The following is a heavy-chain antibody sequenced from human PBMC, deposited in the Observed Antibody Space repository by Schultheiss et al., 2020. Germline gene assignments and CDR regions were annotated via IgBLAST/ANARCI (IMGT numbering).Heavy chain of an antibody. J-gene: IGHJ4*02. Sequence: GGSLRLSCEASGFSFSNYAMNWVRQAPGKGLEWVAVIWYDGSQKYYGDSVRGRFTISRDNLKNMVYMQMNSLRVEDTAVYYCARDPFVDSTTYFDYWGQGTLVNVSS. CDR3: ARDPFVDSTTYFDY. V-gene: IGHV3-33*01. CDR2: IWYDGSQK. CDR1: GFSFSNYA. D-gene: IGHD2-2*01.